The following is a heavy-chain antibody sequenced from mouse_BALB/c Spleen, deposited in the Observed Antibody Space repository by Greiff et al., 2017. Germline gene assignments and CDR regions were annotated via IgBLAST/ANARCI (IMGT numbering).Heavy chain of an antibody. J-gene: IGHJ4*01. V-gene: IGHV5-12-2*01. CDR1: GFTFSSYT. Sequence: EVQLQESGGGLVQPGGSLKLSCAASGFTFSSYTMPWVRQTPEKRLEWVAYISNGGGSTYYPDTVKGRFTISRDNAKNTLYLQMSSLKSEDTAMYYCARHGFYAMDYWGQGTSVTVSS. CDR3: ARHGFYAMDY. CDR2: ISNGGGST.